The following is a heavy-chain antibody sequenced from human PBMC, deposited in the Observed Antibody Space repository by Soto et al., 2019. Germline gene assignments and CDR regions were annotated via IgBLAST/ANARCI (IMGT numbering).Heavy chain of an antibody. D-gene: IGHD2-2*01. Sequence: LRLSCAASGFTFSSYAMNWVRQAPGKGLEWVALISHDGINKYYADSVRGRFTISRDSSTNTLYLQMNSLRAADTAVYYCGRCTSTSCHLGSDYWGQGTLVTVSS. CDR1: GFTFSSYA. CDR3: GRCTSTSCHLGSDY. CDR2: ISHDGINK. V-gene: IGHV3-30-3*01. J-gene: IGHJ4*02.